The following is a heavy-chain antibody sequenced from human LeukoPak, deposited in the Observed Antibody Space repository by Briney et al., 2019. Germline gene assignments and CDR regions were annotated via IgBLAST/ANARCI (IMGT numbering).Heavy chain of an antibody. CDR1: GFAFSSHA. V-gene: IGHV3-30-3*01. CDR2: ISYDGSNK. J-gene: IGHJ4*02. D-gene: IGHD3-16*01. CDR3: ARDRQGGNWGDFDF. Sequence: GGSLRLSCAASGFAFSSHAMHWVRQAPGKGLEWVALISYDGSNKHYANSVKGRFTISRDNSRNTLYLQTNSLRAEDTAVYYCARDRQGGNWGDFDFWGQGTLVTVSS.